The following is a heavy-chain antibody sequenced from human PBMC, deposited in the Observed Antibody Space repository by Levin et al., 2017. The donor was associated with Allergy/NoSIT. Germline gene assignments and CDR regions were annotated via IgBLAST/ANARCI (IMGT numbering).Heavy chain of an antibody. D-gene: IGHD4-17*01. CDR2: IYPGDSDT. CDR3: ARRATSSYGDFDY. CDR1: GYSFTNYW. J-gene: IGHJ4*02. Sequence: PGESLKISCKGSGYSFTNYWIGWVRQMPGKGLEWLGIIYPGDSDTRYSPSFQGQVTISADKSISTAYLQWSSLKASDTAMYYCARRATSSYGDFDYWGQGTLVTVSS. V-gene: IGHV5-51*01.